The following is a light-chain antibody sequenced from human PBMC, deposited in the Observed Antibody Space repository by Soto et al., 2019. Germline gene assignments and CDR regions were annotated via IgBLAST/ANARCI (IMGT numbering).Light chain of an antibody. Sequence: QSALTQPASVSGSPGQSITISCTGNSSDVGGYNYVSWYQQHPGKAPKLMIYDVSNRPSGVSNRVSGSKSGNTASLTISGLQAEDEADYYCSSYTSSSTLVFGGGTKLTVL. CDR1: SSDVGGYNY. CDR2: DVS. V-gene: IGLV2-14*01. J-gene: IGLJ2*01. CDR3: SSYTSSSTLV.